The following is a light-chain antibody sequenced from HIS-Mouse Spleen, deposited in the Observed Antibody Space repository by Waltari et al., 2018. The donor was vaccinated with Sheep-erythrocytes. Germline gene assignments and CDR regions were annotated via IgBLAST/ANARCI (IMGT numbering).Light chain of an antibody. CDR1: SSDVGGYNY. J-gene: IGLJ3*02. CDR3: SSYTSSSTWV. V-gene: IGLV2-14*01. CDR2: EVG. Sequence: QSALTQPASVSGSPGQSITISCTGTSSDVGGYNYVSWYQQHPGKAPKLMFYEVGNRPSGVSNRFSGSKSGNTASLTISGLQAEDEADYYCSSYTSSSTWVFGGGTKLTVL.